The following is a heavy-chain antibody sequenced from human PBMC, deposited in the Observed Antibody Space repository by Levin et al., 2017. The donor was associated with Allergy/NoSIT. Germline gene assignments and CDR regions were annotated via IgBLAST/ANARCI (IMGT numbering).Heavy chain of an antibody. CDR3: ANHYDSSGYYSYYFDY. J-gene: IGHJ4*02. D-gene: IGHD3-22*01. V-gene: IGHV3-23*01. Sequence: GGSLRLSCAASGFTFSSYAMSWVRQAPGKGLEWVSAISGSGGSTYYADSVKGRFTISRDNSKNTLYLQMNSLRAEDTAVYYCANHYDSSGYYSYYFDYWGQGTLVTVSS. CDR1: GFTFSSYA. CDR2: ISGSGGST.